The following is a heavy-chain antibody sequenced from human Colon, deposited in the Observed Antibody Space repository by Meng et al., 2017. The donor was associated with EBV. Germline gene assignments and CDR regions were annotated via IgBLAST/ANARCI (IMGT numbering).Heavy chain of an antibody. Sequence: QVQLQESGPGLVKPSQTLSLTCPVSGGSISSGDYYWSWIRQPPGKGLEWIGEIYHSGRTNYNPSVKSRVSMSVDKSQNHFSLRLSSVTAADTAVYYCTTLYGDSISWGQATLVTVS. D-gene: IGHD4-17*01. CDR3: TTLYGDSIS. CDR1: GGSISSGDYY. J-gene: IGHJ4*02. CDR2: IYHSGRT. V-gene: IGHV4-30-4*03.